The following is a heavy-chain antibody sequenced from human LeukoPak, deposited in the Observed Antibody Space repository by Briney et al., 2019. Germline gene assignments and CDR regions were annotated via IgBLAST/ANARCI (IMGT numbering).Heavy chain of an antibody. CDR3: ARGAAAVTNYFDY. CDR2: TYYRSKWYN. V-gene: IGHV6-1*01. Sequence: SQTLLLTCAISGDSVSSNSAAWNWIRQSPSRGLEWLGRTYYRSKWYNDYAVFVKSRITINPVTPKNQFSLQLNSVTPEDTAVYYCARGAAAVTNYFDYWGQGTLVTVSS. D-gene: IGHD6-13*01. J-gene: IGHJ4*02. CDR1: GDSVSSNSAA.